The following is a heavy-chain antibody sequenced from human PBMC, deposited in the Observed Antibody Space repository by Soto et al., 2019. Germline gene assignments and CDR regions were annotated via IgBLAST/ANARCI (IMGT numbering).Heavy chain of an antibody. CDR1: GCNMSNSY. Sequence: PSETLSLTCTVSGCNMSNSYWSWIRQPPGKGLEYIGYIYYSGSTNYNPSFWSRVTISIDTSKNQFSLKLNSVSAADTAVYYCARGGWSVDFWGQGTLVTVSS. V-gene: IGHV4-59*01. CDR2: IYYSGST. CDR3: ARGGWSVDF. J-gene: IGHJ4*02. D-gene: IGHD6-19*01.